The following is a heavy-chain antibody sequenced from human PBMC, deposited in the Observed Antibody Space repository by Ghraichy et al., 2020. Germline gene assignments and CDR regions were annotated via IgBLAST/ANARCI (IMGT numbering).Heavy chain of an antibody. D-gene: IGHD5-18*01. CDR1: GYTFTGYY. V-gene: IGHV1-2*02. CDR2: INPNSGGT. J-gene: IGHJ4*02. Sequence: VKVSCKASGYTFTGYYMHWVRQAPGQGLEWMGWINPNSGGTNYAQKFQGRVTMTRDTSISTAYMELSRLRSDDTAVYYCARGERGYSYGYRGGLDYWGQGTLVTVSS. CDR3: ARGERGYSYGYRGGLDY.